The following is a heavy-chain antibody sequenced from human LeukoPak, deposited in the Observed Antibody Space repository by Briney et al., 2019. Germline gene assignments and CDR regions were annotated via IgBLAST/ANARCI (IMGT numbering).Heavy chain of an antibody. CDR3: ARSVVVVMRMTLGY. J-gene: IGHJ4*02. CDR2: INSNSGGT. V-gene: IGHV1-2*02. D-gene: IGHD3-22*01. Sequence: ASVKVSCKASGYTFTGYYMHWVRQAPGQGLEWMGWINSNSGGTNYAQKFQGRVTMTRDTSISTAYMELSRLRSDDTAVYYCARSVVVVMRMTLGYWGQGTLVTVSS. CDR1: GYTFTGYY.